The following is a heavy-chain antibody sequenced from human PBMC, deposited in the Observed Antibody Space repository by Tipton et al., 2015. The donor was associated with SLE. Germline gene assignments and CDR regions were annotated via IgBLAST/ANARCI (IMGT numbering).Heavy chain of an antibody. D-gene: IGHD2-21*02. Sequence: SLRLSCAASGFRFSDYYMNWMRQAPGKGLEWVSHISYSGSTIYYADSVKGRFTISRDNAKSSLYLQMNSLRAEDTAVYYCARGSVGDSKDYWGQGTLVTVSS. CDR1: GFRFSDYY. V-gene: IGHV3-11*04. J-gene: IGHJ4*02. CDR3: ARGSVGDSKDY. CDR2: ISYSGSTI.